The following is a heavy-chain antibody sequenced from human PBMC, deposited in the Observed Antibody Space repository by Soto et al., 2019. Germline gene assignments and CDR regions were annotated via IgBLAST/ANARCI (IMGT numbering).Heavy chain of an antibody. V-gene: IGHV3-23*01. J-gene: IGHJ5*02. Sequence: GGSLRLSCTASGFTFISYGMHWIRQAPGKGLEWVAVISGSGGSTYYADSVKGRFTISRDNSKNTLYLQMNSLIAEDTDVYYCXKEEVVVVTATYNWFDPWGQGTLVTVSS. CDR1: GFTFISYG. CDR3: XKEEVVVVTATYNWFDP. CDR2: ISGSGGST. D-gene: IGHD2-21*02.